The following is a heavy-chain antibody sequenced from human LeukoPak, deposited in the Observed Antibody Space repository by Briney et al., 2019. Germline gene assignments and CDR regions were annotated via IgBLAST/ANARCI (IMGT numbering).Heavy chain of an antibody. CDR2: ISSSGGST. CDR1: GFTFSDYY. V-gene: IGHV3-11*04. J-gene: IGHJ6*03. CDR3: ARDPYSGAYGNTYYYYMDV. D-gene: IGHD1-26*01. Sequence: PGGSLRLSCAASGFTFSDYYMSWIRQAPGKGLEWVSYISSSGGSTYYADSVKGRFTISRDNSKNTLYLQMNSLTAEDTAVYYCARDPYSGAYGNTYYYYMDVWGKGTTVTISS.